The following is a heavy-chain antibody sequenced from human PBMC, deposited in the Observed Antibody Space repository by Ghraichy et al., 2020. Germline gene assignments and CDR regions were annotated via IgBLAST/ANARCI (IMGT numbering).Heavy chain of an antibody. CDR3: AGGHYDSSGYHNWFDP. CDR2: IYHSGST. CDR1: GYSISSGYY. D-gene: IGHD3-22*01. V-gene: IGHV4-38-2*02. J-gene: IGHJ5*02. Sequence: SQTLSLTCTVSGYSISSGYYWGWIRQPPGKGLEWIGSIYHSGSTYYNPSLKSRVTISVDTSKNQFSLKLSSVTAADTAVYYCAGGHYDSSGYHNWFDPWGQGTLVTVSS.